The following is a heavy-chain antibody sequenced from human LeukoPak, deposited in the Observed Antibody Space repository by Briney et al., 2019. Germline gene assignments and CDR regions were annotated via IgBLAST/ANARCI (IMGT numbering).Heavy chain of an antibody. D-gene: IGHD3-16*01. CDR1: GGTFSSYC. CDR3: ARDTYAGAY. J-gene: IGHJ4*02. V-gene: IGHV3-30*02. CDR2: VRFDGTKN. Sequence: GGSLRLSCAASGGTFSSYCMHWVRQAPGRGLEWMGFVRFDGTKNYYADSVKGRFTISRDNAKNSLYLQMNSLRAEDTAVYYCARDTYAGAYWGQGTLVTVSS.